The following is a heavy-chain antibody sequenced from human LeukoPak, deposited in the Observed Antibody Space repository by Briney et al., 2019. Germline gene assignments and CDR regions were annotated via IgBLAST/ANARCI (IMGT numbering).Heavy chain of an antibody. D-gene: IGHD5-18*01. Sequence: ASVKVSCKASGYTFTSYGISWVRQAPGQGLEWMGWISAYNGNTNYAQKLQGRVTMTTDTSTSTAYMELRSLRSDDTAVYYCARSERGYSYGSVYFDYWGQGTLVTVSS. J-gene: IGHJ4*02. CDR3: ARSERGYSYGSVYFDY. CDR1: GYTFTSYG. CDR2: ISAYNGNT. V-gene: IGHV1-18*01.